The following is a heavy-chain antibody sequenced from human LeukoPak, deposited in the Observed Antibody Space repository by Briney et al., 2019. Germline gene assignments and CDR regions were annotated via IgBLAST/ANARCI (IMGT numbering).Heavy chain of an antibody. CDR2: IGSSSSYI. CDR3: ARARYSSSPFDP. Sequence: PGGSLRLSCAASGFIFSSYSMNWVRQAPGKGLEWVSFIGSSSSYIYYADSVKGRFTISRDNAKNSLYLQVNSLRAEDTAVYYCARARYSSSPFDPWGQGTLVTVSS. J-gene: IGHJ5*02. D-gene: IGHD6-13*01. CDR1: GFIFSSYS. V-gene: IGHV3-21*01.